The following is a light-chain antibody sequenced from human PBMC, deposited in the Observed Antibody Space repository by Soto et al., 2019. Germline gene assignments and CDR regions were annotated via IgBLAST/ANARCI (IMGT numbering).Light chain of an antibody. CDR1: QSVSSY. J-gene: IGKJ1*01. Sequence: EIVLTQSPATLSLSPGERATLSCRASQSVSSYLAWYQQNPGQAPRLLIYDASNRATGIPARFSGSGSGTNFTLTISSLDHVVFADYYCQHLSYWPRTFAQGTRVDIK. CDR3: QHLSYWPRT. CDR2: DAS. V-gene: IGKV3-11*01.